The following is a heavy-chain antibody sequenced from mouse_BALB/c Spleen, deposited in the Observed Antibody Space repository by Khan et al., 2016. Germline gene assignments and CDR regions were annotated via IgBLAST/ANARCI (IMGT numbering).Heavy chain of an antibody. J-gene: IGHJ2*02. D-gene: IGHD1-1*01. CDR2: VSTYSDNT. Sequence: QVQLKQSGPELVRPGVSVKISCKGSGYTFTDFAMHWVMQSRAKSLEWIGIVSTYSDNTKYNQKFKGKATMTVDKYSSTAYMELVGLTSEDSAIYYCARDYYGSRGFDYWGQGTSLTVSS. CDR1: GYTFTDFA. CDR3: ARDYYGSRGFDY. V-gene: IGHV1S137*01.